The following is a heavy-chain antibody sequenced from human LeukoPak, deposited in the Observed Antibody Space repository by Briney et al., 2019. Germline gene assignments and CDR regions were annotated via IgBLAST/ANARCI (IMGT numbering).Heavy chain of an antibody. V-gene: IGHV1-8*01. CDR3: ARVGGYYMDV. D-gene: IGHD2-15*01. CDR2: MNPNSGNT. Sequence: ASVKVSCKASGYTFTIYDINWVRQATGQGLEWMVWMNPNSGNTGYAQKFQGRVTMTRNNSISTAYMELSSLRSEDTAVYYCARVGGYYMDVWGKGTTVTVSS. CDR1: GYTFTIYD. J-gene: IGHJ6*03.